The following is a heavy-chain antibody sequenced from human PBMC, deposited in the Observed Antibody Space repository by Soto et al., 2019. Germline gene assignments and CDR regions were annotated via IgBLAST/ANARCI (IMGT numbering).Heavy chain of an antibody. CDR1: GGAIDRGGYY. D-gene: IGHD7-27*01. CDR3: ARVGTSYARRGLDV. Sequence: NPSETLSLTCKFSGGAIDRGGYYWCWIRQHPGKGLEWIGHIYYTGSAYYKPSLESRVSMSIDTSKNQFSLELISVTAADTAVYYCARVGTSYARRGLDVWGQGTTVTVSS. V-gene: IGHV4-31*03. J-gene: IGHJ6*02. CDR2: IYYTGSA.